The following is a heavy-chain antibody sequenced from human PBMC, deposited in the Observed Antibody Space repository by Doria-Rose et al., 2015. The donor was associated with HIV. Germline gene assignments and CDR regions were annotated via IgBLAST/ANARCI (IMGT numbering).Heavy chain of an antibody. V-gene: IGHV2-26*01. Sequence: QITLKESGPVLVKPTETLTLTCTVSGVSLSSPGMGVSWIRQPPGKALEWLANIFSDDERSHRACLKSRLTISRGTSKSQVVLTMTDMDPVDTATYYCARIKSSRWYHKYYFDFWGQGTLVIVSA. CDR1: GVSLSSPGMG. J-gene: IGHJ4*02. CDR2: IFSDDER. CDR3: ARIKSSRWYHKYYFDF. D-gene: IGHD6-13*01.